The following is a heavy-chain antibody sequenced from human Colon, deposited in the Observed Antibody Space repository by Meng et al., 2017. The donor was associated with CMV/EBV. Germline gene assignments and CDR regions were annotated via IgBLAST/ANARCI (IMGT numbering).Heavy chain of an antibody. CDR1: DYTFTNYN. J-gene: IGHJ4*02. CDR3: VRSSGWSLFDY. D-gene: IGHD6-19*01. V-gene: IGHV1-2*02. Sequence: QAQLVQSGGEVKKPGAPVKVSCKASDYTFTNYNITGVRQAPGQGLEWMGWIRSDGSATNYAQKFRGRVTMTRDASVSTAYMELSGLTSDDTAVYFCVRSSGWSLFDYWGPGALVTASS. CDR2: IRSDGSAT.